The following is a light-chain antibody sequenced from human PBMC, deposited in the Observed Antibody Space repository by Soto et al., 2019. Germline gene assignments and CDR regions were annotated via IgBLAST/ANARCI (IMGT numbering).Light chain of an antibody. CDR3: QSYDSSLTGSTV. V-gene: IGLV1-40*01. Sequence: QSALTQPPSLSGAPGQRVTISCTGAGSNIGAGYHVHWYQQLPGTAPKLLIYDNINRPSGVPDRFSGSKSGTSASLAITGLQADDEAVYYCQSYDSSLTGSTVFAGGTKVTVL. CDR1: GSNIGAGYH. CDR2: DNI. J-gene: IGLJ3*02.